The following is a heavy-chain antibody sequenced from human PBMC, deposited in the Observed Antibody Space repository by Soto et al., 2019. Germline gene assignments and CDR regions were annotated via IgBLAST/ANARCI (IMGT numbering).Heavy chain of an antibody. V-gene: IGHV3-15*07. CDR2: IKSKTDGGTT. Sequence: EVQLVESGGGLVKPGGSLRLSCAASGFTFPYVWMNWVRQAPGKGLEWVGRIKSKTDGGTTDYAAPVKGRFTISRADSRNALYLQMNSLKTEDTAVYYCTRVLEGSGSRASRWGQGTLVTVSS. CDR3: TRVLEGSGSRASR. CDR1: GFTFPYVW. J-gene: IGHJ4*02. D-gene: IGHD3-10*01.